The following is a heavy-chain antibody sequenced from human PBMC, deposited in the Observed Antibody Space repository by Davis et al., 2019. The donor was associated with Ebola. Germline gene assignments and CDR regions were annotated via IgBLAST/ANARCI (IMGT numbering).Heavy chain of an antibody. D-gene: IGHD2/OR15-2a*01. Sequence: GESLKISCETSGFIFSNYVMSWVRQAPGKGLEWVSTFGTGGDTYYADSVKGRFAISRDNSRGTLYLQMNSLRVEDSAIYYCVKDSSNIWFDIWGRGTLVTVSS. CDR2: FGTGGDT. CDR3: VKDSSNIWFDI. CDR1: GFIFSNYV. V-gene: IGHV3-23*01. J-gene: IGHJ3*02.